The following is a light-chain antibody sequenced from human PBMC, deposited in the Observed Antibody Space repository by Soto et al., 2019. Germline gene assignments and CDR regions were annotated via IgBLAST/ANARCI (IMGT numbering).Light chain of an antibody. CDR1: QGISNY. CDR3: QKYNSVPLT. J-gene: IGKJ4*01. Sequence: DIPMTQSPSSLSASVGDRVTITCRASQGISNYLAWYQQKPGKVPKLLIYAASTLQSGVPSRFSGSGYGTDLTLTISSLQPEDVATYYCQKYNSVPLTFGGGTKVEIK. CDR2: AAS. V-gene: IGKV1-27*01.